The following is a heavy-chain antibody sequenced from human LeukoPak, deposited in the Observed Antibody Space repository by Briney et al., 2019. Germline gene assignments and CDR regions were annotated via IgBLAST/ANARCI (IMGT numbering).Heavy chain of an antibody. CDR1: GFTFDDYA. V-gene: IGHV3-9*01. J-gene: IGHJ4*02. D-gene: IGHD5-24*01. Sequence: GGSLRLSCVASGFTFDDYAMHWVRQAPGKGLEWVSGISWNSGSIGYADSVKGRFTISRDNAKNSLYLQMNSLRAEDTALYYCAKVHGSLYYFDYWGQGTLVTVSS. CDR2: ISWNSGSI. CDR3: AKVHGSLYYFDY.